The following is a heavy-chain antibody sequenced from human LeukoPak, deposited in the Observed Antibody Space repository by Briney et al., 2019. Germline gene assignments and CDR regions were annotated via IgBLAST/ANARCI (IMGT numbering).Heavy chain of an antibody. J-gene: IGHJ6*03. CDR3: ARARRYSGYANYYYYMDV. CDR2: IYYSGST. Sequence: SETLSLTCTVSGGSISSYYWSWIRQPPGQGLEWIGYIYYSGSTNYNPSLKSRVTISVDTSKNQFSLKLSSVTAADTAVYYCARARRYSGYANYYYYMDVWGKGTTVTVSS. V-gene: IGHV4-59*01. CDR1: GGSISSYY. D-gene: IGHD5-12*01.